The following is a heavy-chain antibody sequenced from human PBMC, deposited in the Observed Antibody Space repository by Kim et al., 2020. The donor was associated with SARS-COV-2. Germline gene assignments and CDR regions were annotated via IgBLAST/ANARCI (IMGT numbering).Heavy chain of an antibody. J-gene: IGHJ4*02. Sequence: GGSLRLSCAASGFTFGDYAMHWVRQVPGKGLEWVSVINWNGGTINYVDSVKGRFTISRDNAKNSLYLQMNSLRAEYTALYYCAGGRTGMAVFEYWGQGTLVTVSS. D-gene: IGHD6-19*01. CDR2: INWNGGTI. CDR3: AGGRTGMAVFEY. CDR1: GFTFGDYA. V-gene: IGHV3-9*01.